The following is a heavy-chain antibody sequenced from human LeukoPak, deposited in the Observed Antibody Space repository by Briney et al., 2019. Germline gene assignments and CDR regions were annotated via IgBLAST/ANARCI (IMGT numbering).Heavy chain of an antibody. V-gene: IGHV1-46*01. Sequence: GASVKVSCKASGYTFTSYYMHWVRQAPGQGLEWMGIINPSGGSTSYAQKFQGRVTMTRDTSTSTVYMELGSLRSEDTAVYYCARTLDPSTWNDEPSSDYWGQGTLVTVSS. CDR2: INPSGGST. CDR3: ARTLDPSTWNDEPSSDY. D-gene: IGHD1-1*01. J-gene: IGHJ4*02. CDR1: GYTFTSYY.